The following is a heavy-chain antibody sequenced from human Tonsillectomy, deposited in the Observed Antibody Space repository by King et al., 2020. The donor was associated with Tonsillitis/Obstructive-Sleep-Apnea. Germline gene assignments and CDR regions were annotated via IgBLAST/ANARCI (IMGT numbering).Heavy chain of an antibody. CDR2: INPNSGGT. CDR3: AREAQHCSSTSCYGTYFDF. CDR1: GYTFTAYY. V-gene: IGHV1-2*06. Sequence: QLVQSGAEVKKPGASVKVSCKASGYTFTAYYIHWVRQAPGQGLEWMGRINPNSGGTNYAQKFQGRVTMTRDTSISAAYMELSRLRSDETAVYYCAREAQHCSSTSCYGTYFDFWGQGTLVTVSS. D-gene: IGHD2-2*01. J-gene: IGHJ4*02.